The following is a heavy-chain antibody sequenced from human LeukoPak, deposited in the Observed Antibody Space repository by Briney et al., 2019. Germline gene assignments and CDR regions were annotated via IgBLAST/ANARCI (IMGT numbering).Heavy chain of an antibody. CDR2: MNPNSGNT. D-gene: IGHD3-22*01. V-gene: IGHV1-8*01. CDR1: GYTFTSYD. CDR3: ARGGNEVVADAEYFQH. J-gene: IGHJ1*01. Sequence: ASVKVSCKASGYTFTSYDINWVRQATGQGLEWMGWMNPNSGNTGYAQKFQGRVTRTRDMSTSTVYMELSSLRSEDTAVYYCARGGNEVVADAEYFQHWGQGTLVTVSS.